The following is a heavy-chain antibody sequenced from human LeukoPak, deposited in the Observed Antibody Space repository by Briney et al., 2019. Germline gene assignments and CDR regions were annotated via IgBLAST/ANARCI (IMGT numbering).Heavy chain of an antibody. CDR2: IYYSGST. J-gene: IGHJ4*02. CDR3: ASRAGAGPFDY. CDR1: GGSISSYY. V-gene: IGHV4-59*12. Sequence: SETLSLTCTVSGGSISSYYWSWIRQPPGKGLEWIGYIYYSGSTNYNPSLKSRVTISVDKSKNQFSLKLSSVTAADTAVYYCASRAGAGPFDYWGQGTLVTVSS. D-gene: IGHD6-19*01.